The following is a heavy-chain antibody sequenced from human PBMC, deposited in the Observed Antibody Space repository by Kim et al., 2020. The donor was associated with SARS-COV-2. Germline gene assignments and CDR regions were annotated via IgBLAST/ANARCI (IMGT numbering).Heavy chain of an antibody. J-gene: IGHJ4*02. CDR2: IYADVRT. CDR3: ARDGTYRLEN. D-gene: IGHD1-26*01. Sequence: GGSLRLSCAASGFIVSSNHMTWVRQAPGKGLEWVSIIYADVRTFYADSVEGRFTISRDSSKNTLYLQMNSLRADDTAVYYCARDGTYRLENWGQGTLIT. CDR1: GFIVSSNH. V-gene: IGHV3-53*01.